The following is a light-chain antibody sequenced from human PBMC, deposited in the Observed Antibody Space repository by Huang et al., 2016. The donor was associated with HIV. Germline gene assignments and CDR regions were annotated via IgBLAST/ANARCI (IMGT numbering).Light chain of an antibody. CDR3: QQSYSTPRDT. CDR2: AAS. Sequence: DIQMTQSPSSLSASVGERVTITFRASKSISTYLNWYQKKPGKAPKLLSYAASSLQSGVPSRFSGSGSGTEFTLTISSLQPEDFATYYCQQSYSTPRDTFGQGTRLEIK. J-gene: IGKJ5*01. CDR1: KSISTY. V-gene: IGKV1-39*01.